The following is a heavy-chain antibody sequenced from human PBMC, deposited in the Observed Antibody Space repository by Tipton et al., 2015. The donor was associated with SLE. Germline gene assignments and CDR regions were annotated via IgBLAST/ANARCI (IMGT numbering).Heavy chain of an antibody. CDR2: IYYSGST. CDR3: AREVNWGIDY. D-gene: IGHD7-27*01. V-gene: IGHV4-39*07. Sequence: TLSLTCTVSGGSISSGGYYWSWIRQPPGKGLEWIGSIYYSGSTYYNPSLKSRVTISVDTSKNQFSLKLSSVTAADTAVYYCAREVNWGIDYWGQGTVVTVSS. CDR1: GGSISSGGYY. J-gene: IGHJ4*02.